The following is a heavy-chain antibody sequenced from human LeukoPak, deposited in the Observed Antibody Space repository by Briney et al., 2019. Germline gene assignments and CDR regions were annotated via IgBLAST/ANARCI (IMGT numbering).Heavy chain of an antibody. CDR1: GFTFSSYA. CDR3: TKGHYYGSGSYWV. V-gene: IGHV3-23*01. CDR2: ISSSGSTT. J-gene: IGHJ4*02. Sequence: GGSLRLSCAASGFTFSSYAMSWVRQAPGKGLEWVSYISSSGSTTYYADSVKGRFTISRDNFKNTLYLQMNGLRADDTAVYYCTKGHYYGSGSYWVWGQGTLVTVSS. D-gene: IGHD3-10*01.